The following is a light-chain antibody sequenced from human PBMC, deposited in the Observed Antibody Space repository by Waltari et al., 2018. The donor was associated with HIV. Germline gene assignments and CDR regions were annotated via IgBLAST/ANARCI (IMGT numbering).Light chain of an antibody. V-gene: IGLV2-8*01. CDR1: SSDVGAYNY. Sequence: QSALTQPPSASGSPGQSVTISCTGNSSDVGAYNYVSWYQQYPGKAPKLMIYEVTKRPSGVPDRFSGSKSGNTASLTVSGLQAEDEADYYCSSYAGSKVLFGGGTELTVL. J-gene: IGLJ2*01. CDR2: EVT. CDR3: SSYAGSKVL.